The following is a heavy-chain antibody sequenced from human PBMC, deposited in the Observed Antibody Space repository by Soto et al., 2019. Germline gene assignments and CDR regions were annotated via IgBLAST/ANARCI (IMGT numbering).Heavy chain of an antibody. D-gene: IGHD3-22*01. CDR3: ARDRKPYYYDSSGYSYFDY. CDR2: IIPIFGTA. Sequence: SVKVSCKASGGTFSSYAISWVRQAPGQGLEWMGGIIPIFGTANYAQKFQGRVTITADESTSTAYMELSSLRSEDTAVYYCARDRKPYYYDSSGYSYFDYWGQGTLVTVSS. V-gene: IGHV1-69*13. CDR1: GGTFSSYA. J-gene: IGHJ4*02.